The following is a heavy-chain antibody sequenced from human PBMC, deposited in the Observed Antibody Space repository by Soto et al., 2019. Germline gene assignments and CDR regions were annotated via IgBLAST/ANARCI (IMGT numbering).Heavy chain of an antibody. CDR3: ARGFKYYYGSGKDDDFDI. CDR2: ISSSSDYI. V-gene: IGHV3-21*01. CDR1: GFTFSSNS. J-gene: IGHJ3*02. Sequence: GGSLRLSCAAAGFTFSSNSMYWVRQAPGKGLEWVSSISSSSDYIYYGDSVKGRFAISRDNAKKSLYLQMDSLRAEDTAVYYCARGFKYYYGSGKDDDFDIRGQVTIVTVSS. D-gene: IGHD3-10*01.